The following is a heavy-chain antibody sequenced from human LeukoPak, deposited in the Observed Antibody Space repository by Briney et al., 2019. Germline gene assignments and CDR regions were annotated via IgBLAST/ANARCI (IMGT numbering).Heavy chain of an antibody. J-gene: IGHJ5*02. CDR1: GGSISSYY. CDR3: ARASRLRYFDWLYQEGWFDP. V-gene: IGHV4-59*04. D-gene: IGHD3-9*01. CDR2: IYYSGST. Sequence: SETLSLTCTVSGGSISSYYWSWIRQPPGKGLEWIGTIYYSGSTYYNPSLKSRVTISVDTSKNQFSLKLTSVTAADTAVYYCARASRLRYFDWLYQEGWFDPWGQGTLVTVSS.